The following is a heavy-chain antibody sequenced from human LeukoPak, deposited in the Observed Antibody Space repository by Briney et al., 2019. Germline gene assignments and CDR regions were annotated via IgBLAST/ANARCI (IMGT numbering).Heavy chain of an antibody. J-gene: IGHJ4*02. CDR2: IDPSDSYT. V-gene: IGHV5-10-1*01. CDR1: GYSFTGYW. D-gene: IGHD5-12*01. Sequence: GESLRISCKGSGYSFTGYWISWVRQMPGKGLEWMGRIDPSDSYTNYSPSFQGHVTISADKSISTAYLQWSGLKASDTAMYYCASGPLGIVATFEDWGQGTLVTVSS. CDR3: ASGPLGIVATFED.